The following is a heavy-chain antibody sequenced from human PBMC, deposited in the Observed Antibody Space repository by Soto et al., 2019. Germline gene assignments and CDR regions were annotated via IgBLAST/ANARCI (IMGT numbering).Heavy chain of an antibody. CDR2: ITGGGDNT. CDR1: GFTFNNYV. CDR3: AKEMRGWGTFDY. J-gene: IGHJ4*02. V-gene: IGHV3-23*01. Sequence: EVQLLESGGGLVQHGGSLRLSCAASGFTFNNYVMSWARRAPGKGLEWVSAITGGGDNTYFADSVKGRFTISRDNSKNTLYLQLNNLRAEDTAVYYCAKEMRGWGTFDYWGQGTLVTVSS. D-gene: IGHD6-19*01.